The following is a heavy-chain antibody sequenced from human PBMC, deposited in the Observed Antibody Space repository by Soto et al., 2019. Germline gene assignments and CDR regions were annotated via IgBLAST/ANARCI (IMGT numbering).Heavy chain of an antibody. CDR2: ISPTSGAI. Sequence: EVHLVESGGGLVKSGGSLRVSCTASGFTFSDYSMHWVRQAPGKGLEWVSSISPTSGAIYYADSVKGRFTISRDNANNALFLQMNSLRAEDTAVYSCARGSAHIQVQTFDYWGQGTLVTVSS. CDR1: GFTFSDYS. CDR3: ARGSAHIQVQTFDY. D-gene: IGHD1-1*01. J-gene: IGHJ4*02. V-gene: IGHV3-21*01.